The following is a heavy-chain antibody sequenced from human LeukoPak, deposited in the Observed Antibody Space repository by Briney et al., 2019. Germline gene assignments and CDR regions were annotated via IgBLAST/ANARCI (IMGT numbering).Heavy chain of an antibody. CDR3: AKTKTGYTSGFYDANFDS. V-gene: IGHV3-21*01. D-gene: IGHD6-19*01. J-gene: IGHJ4*02. CDR1: GFTFGTYS. CDR2: ISVSSTYI. Sequence: GGSLRLSCAASGFTFGTYSMNWVRQAPGRGLEWVSSISVSSTYIYYRDSVKGRFTISRDNAKNSLYLQMNSLRAEDTAVYYCAKTKTGYTSGFYDANFDSWGQGSLVTVSS.